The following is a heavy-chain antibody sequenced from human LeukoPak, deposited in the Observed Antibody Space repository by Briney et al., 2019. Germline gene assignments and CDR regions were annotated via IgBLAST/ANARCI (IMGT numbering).Heavy chain of an antibody. D-gene: IGHD3-3*01. J-gene: IGHJ4*02. CDR3: ARGRAYDFWSGRPYFFDY. Sequence: SETLSLTCTVSGDSISSSGDYWGWIRQPPGKGLEWIGSIHYSGSTSYNSSLKSRVTISVDTSKNQFSLKLSSVTAADTAVYYCARGRAYDFWSGRPYFFDYWGQGTLVTVSS. V-gene: IGHV4-61*08. CDR2: IHYSGST. CDR1: GDSISSSGDY.